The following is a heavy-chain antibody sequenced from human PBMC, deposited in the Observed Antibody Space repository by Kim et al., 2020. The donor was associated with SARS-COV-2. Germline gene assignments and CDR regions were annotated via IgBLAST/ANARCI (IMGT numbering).Heavy chain of an antibody. Sequence: GGSLRLSCAASGFTFSSYAMSWVRQAPGKGLEWVSVIYSGGSSTYYADSVKGWFTISIDNSKNTLYLQMNSLRAEDTAVYYCAKDTYCSGGSCYSGLVYYYGMDVWGQGTTVTVSS. V-gene: IGHV3-23*03. D-gene: IGHD2-15*01. CDR2: IYSGGSST. CDR1: GFTFSSYA. CDR3: AKDTYCSGGSCYSGLVYYYGMDV. J-gene: IGHJ6*02.